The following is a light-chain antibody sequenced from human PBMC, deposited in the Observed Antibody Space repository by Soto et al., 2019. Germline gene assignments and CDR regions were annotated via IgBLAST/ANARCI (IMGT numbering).Light chain of an antibody. Sequence: DIVMTQSPDSLAVSLGERATINCKSSQNIFTSSNERNYLAWYQQNPGQPPKLLISWASMRESGVPDRFSGSGSGTDFTLTTSSLQAEDVAVYYCQQYYTTPLTFGGGTKVEI. CDR1: QNIFTSSNERNY. CDR3: QQYYTTPLT. J-gene: IGKJ4*01. CDR2: WAS. V-gene: IGKV4-1*01.